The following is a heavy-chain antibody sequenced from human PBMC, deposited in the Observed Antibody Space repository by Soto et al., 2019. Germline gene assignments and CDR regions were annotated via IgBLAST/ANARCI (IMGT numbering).Heavy chain of an antibody. Sequence: PSETLSLTCTVSGCSISSYYWSWIRQPPGKGLEWIGYIYYSGSTNYNPSLKSRVTISVDTSKNQFSLKLSSVTAADTAVYYCARVSRAAGTGYYYYGMDVWGQGTTVTVSS. CDR2: IYYSGST. CDR3: ARVSRAAGTGYYYYGMDV. D-gene: IGHD6-13*01. J-gene: IGHJ6*02. CDR1: GCSISSYY. V-gene: IGHV4-59*01.